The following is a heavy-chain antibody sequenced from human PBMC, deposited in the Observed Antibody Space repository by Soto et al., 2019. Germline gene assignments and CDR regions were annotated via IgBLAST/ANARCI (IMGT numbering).Heavy chain of an antibody. Sequence: SETLSLTCAVSGYSISSSNWWGWIRQPPGKGLELIGYLYYIGSTYYNPSLKSRVTMSVDTSKNHFSLKLSSVTAVDTAVYYCARRTVTTSEDYFDYWGQGTLVTVSS. D-gene: IGHD4-4*01. CDR3: ARRTVTTSEDYFDY. V-gene: IGHV4-28*01. CDR2: LYYIGST. J-gene: IGHJ4*02. CDR1: GYSISSSNW.